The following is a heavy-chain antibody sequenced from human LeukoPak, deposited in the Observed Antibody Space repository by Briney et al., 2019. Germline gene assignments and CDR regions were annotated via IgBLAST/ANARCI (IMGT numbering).Heavy chain of an antibody. D-gene: IGHD3-22*01. CDR2: IIPIFGTA. Sequence: ASVKVSCKASGGTFSSYAISWVRQAPGQGLESRGGIIPIFGTANYAQKFQGRVTITADESTSTAYMELSSLRSEDTAVYYCAREGGHYYDSSGYYSAWGQGTLVTVSS. J-gene: IGHJ5*02. CDR1: GGTFSSYA. CDR3: AREGGHYYDSSGYYSA. V-gene: IGHV1-69*13.